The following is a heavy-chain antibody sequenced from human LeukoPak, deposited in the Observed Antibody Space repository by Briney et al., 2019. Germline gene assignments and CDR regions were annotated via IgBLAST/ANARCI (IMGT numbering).Heavy chain of an antibody. J-gene: IGHJ4*02. D-gene: IGHD3-22*01. V-gene: IGHV1-69*04. CDR3: ARESMIGVDTSTGFDY. CDR2: SIPILGIA. Sequence: SVKGSCKASGGTFSSYAISWVRQAPGQGLEWMGRSIPILGIANYAQKFQGRVTITADKSTSTAYMELSSLRSEDTAVYYCARESMIGVDTSTGFDYWGQGTLVTVSS. CDR1: GGTFSSYA.